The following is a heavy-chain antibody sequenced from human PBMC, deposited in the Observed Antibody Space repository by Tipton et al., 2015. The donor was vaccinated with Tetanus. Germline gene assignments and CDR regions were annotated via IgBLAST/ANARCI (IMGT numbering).Heavy chain of an antibody. V-gene: IGHV4-39*01. CDR1: GGSISSSSYY. J-gene: IGHJ5*02. CDR2: IYYSGST. CDR3: ARLRYSYGSQADP. Sequence: TLSLTCTVSGGSISSSSYYWGWIRQPPGEGLEWIGSIYYSGSTYYNPSLKSRVTISVDTSKNQFSLKLSSVTAADTAVYYCARLRYSYGSQADPWGQGTLVTVSS. D-gene: IGHD5-18*01.